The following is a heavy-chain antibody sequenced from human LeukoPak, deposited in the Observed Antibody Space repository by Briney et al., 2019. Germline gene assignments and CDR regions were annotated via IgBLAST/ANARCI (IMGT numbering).Heavy chain of an antibody. CDR3: ARTTEAHSWLTRYYSYYMDV. CDR2: IYTSEST. J-gene: IGHJ6*03. CDR1: GNSISSGDNY. V-gene: IGHV4-61*02. Sequence: QTLSLTCTVSGNSISSGDNYWSWIRQPAGTGLEWFGRIYTSESTNYNPSLKSRVTISVDKSKNQFSLMLSSLTPADTAVYYCARTTEAHSWLTRYYSYYMDVWAKGPRSPSP. D-gene: IGHD6-13*01.